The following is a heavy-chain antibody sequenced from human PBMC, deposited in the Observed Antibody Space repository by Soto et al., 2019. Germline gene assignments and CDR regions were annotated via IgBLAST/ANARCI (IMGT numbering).Heavy chain of an antibody. CDR2: IYWSGDE. V-gene: IGHV2-5*01. CDR1: GFSLSTSGVG. Sequence: SGPTLVNPTQTLTLTGSFSGFSLSTSGVGVGWIRQSPGKALEWLALIYWSGDEHYRPSLKSRLTIIKDTSKNHVVITMTDMDPVDTATYYCARGLATLPVFAFDIWGQGTMVTVSS. J-gene: IGHJ3*02. CDR3: ARGLATLPVFAFDI. D-gene: IGHD6-6*01.